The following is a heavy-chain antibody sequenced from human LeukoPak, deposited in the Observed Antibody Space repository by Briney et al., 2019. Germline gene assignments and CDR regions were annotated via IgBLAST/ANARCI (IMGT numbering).Heavy chain of an antibody. CDR2: IWFDGSIK. Sequence: GRSLRLSCAASGFTFSTYGMHWVRQAPGKGLEWVAVIWFDGSIKYYADSVKGRFTISRDNSKNTLYLQMNSLRAEDTAVYYCARGGFLDAFDIWGQGTMVTVSS. J-gene: IGHJ3*02. CDR1: GFTFSTYG. V-gene: IGHV3-33*01. CDR3: ARGGFLDAFDI.